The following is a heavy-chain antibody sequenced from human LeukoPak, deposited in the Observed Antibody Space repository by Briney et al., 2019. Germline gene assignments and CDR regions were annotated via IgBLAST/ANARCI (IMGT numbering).Heavy chain of an antibody. CDR2: IKSKNDGGKT. V-gene: IGHV3-15*01. CDR1: GFTLSYAW. CDR3: TTDTGTNFDC. J-gene: IGHJ4*02. Sequence: GGSLVLSCATSGFTLSYAWMSWVRPAPGKGLELGGRIKSKNDGGKTDYAAPVKGRSTISRNDSKNTLYLQMNSLKTEDTAVYYCTTDTGTNFDCWGQGTLVTVSS. D-gene: IGHD1-1*01.